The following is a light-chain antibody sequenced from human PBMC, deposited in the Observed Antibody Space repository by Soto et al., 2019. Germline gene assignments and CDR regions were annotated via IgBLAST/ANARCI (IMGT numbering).Light chain of an antibody. J-gene: IGLJ1*01. CDR2: EVS. V-gene: IGLV2-14*01. CDR3: SSYTSSSTYV. CDR1: SSDVGGYNY. Sequence: LTHPASVSGSPGQSITISCTGTSSDVGGYNYVSWYQQHPGKAPKLMIYEVSNRPSGVSNRFSGSKSGNTASLTISGLHAEDEADYYCSSYTSSSTYVFGIGTKVTV.